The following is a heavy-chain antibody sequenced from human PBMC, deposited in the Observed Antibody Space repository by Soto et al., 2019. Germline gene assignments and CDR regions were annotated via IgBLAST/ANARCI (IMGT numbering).Heavy chain of an antibody. CDR1: GYTFTRSG. J-gene: IGHJ6*02. Sequence: QVQLVQSGAEVKKPGASVKVSCKASGYTFTRSGISWVRQAPGQGPEWMGWISSYNGDTNYAQTFQGRVTMTTDTSTITAYMELRSLRSDDTAVYYCAREGVAPYYYYGMDGWGQVTTVTVSS. CDR2: ISSYNGDT. CDR3: AREGVAPYYYYGMDG. V-gene: IGHV1-18*01. D-gene: IGHD5-12*01.